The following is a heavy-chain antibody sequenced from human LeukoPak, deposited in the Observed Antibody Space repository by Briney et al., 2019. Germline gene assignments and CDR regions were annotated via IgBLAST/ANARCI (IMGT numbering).Heavy chain of an antibody. Sequence: SETLSLTCAVYGGSFSGYYWSWIRRPPGKGLEWIGEINHSGSTNYNPSLKSRVTISVDTSKNQFSLKLSSVTAADTAVYYCARGGRSSYHRGSNNWFDPWGQGTLVTVSS. V-gene: IGHV4-34*01. D-gene: IGHD6-19*01. CDR2: INHSGST. CDR3: ARGGRSSYHRGSNNWFDP. CDR1: GGSFSGYY. J-gene: IGHJ5*02.